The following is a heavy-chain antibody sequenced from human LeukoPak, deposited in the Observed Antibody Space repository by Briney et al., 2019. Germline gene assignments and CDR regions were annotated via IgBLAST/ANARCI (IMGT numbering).Heavy chain of an antibody. D-gene: IGHD1-26*01. V-gene: IGHV3-74*03. CDR1: GLTFSSAW. CDR2: INKDGAT. J-gene: IGHJ4*02. Sequence: GGSLRPSCAASGLTFSSAWMHWVRQGPGTGLVWVSRINKDGATAYADSVQGRFTISRDNAKNTLYLHMNSLRVEDTAVYYCVRDRVGPDYWGQGTLVTVSS. CDR3: VRDRVGPDY.